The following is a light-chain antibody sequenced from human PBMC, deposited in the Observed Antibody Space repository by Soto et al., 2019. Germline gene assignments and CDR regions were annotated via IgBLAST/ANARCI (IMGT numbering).Light chain of an antibody. CDR2: DVS. J-gene: IGLJ2*01. CDR1: SSNVGGYNS. Sequence: QSALTQPASVSGSPGQSITISCTGTSSNVGGYNSVSWYQQHPGKAPKLMIYDVSDRPSGVSNRFSGSKSGNTASLTISGLQAEDEADYSCSSYTSSSNTPVVFGGGTKVTVL. V-gene: IGLV2-14*01. CDR3: SSYTSSSNTPVV.